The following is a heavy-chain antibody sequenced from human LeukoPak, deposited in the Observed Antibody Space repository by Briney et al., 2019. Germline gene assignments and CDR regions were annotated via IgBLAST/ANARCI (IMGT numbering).Heavy chain of an antibody. J-gene: IGHJ2*01. CDR2: ISAYNGNT. V-gene: IGHV1-18*01. CDR3: ARGRNIVVVPAAYWYFDL. CDR1: GYTFTSYG. Sequence: ASMKVSCKASGYTFTSYGISWVRQAPGQGLEWMGWISAYNGNTNYAQKLQGRVTMTTDTSTSTAYMELRSLRSDDTAVYYCARGRNIVVVPAAYWYFDLWGRGTLVTVSS. D-gene: IGHD2-2*01.